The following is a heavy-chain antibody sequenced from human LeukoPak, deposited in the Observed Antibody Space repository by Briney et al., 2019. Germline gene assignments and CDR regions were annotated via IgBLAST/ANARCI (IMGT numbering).Heavy chain of an antibody. CDR2: IYYSGST. Sequence: SETLSLTCTVSGGSISSGSYYWGWIRQPPGKGLEWIGSIYYSGSTYYNPSLKSRVTISVDTSKNQFSLKLSSVTAADTAVYYCARIPRGGYYFDYWGQGTLVTVSS. V-gene: IGHV4-39*01. J-gene: IGHJ4*02. D-gene: IGHD1-26*01. CDR1: GGSISSGSYY. CDR3: ARIPRGGYYFDY.